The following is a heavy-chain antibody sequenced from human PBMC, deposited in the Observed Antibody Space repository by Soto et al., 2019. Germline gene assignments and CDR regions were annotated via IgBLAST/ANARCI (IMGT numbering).Heavy chain of an antibody. V-gene: IGHV3-30*14. CDR3: ARGGRMSYYYYGMDV. CDR1: GFTFSSYA. J-gene: IGHJ6*02. D-gene: IGHD2-8*01. CDR2: ISYDGSNK. Sequence: QVQLVESGGGVVQPGRSLRLSCAASGFTFSSYAMHWVRQAPGKGLEWVAVISYDGSNKYYADSVKGRFTISRDNSKNTRDLQMNSLRAEDTAVYYGARGGRMSYYYYGMDVWGQGTTVTVSS.